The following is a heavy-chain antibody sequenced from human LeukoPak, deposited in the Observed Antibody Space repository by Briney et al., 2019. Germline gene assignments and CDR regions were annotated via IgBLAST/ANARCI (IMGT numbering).Heavy chain of an antibody. CDR3: ARGDYDRSGYYYDY. CDR1: GFTFSSYC. V-gene: IGHV3-33*01. D-gene: IGHD3-22*01. J-gene: IGHJ4*02. CDR2: IWYDGSNK. Sequence: GGSLRLSCAASGFTFSSYCMHWVRQAPGEGLEWVAVIWYDGSNKYYADSVKGRFTISRDNSKNTLYLQMNSLRAEDTAVYYCARGDYDRSGYYYDYWGQGTLVTVSS.